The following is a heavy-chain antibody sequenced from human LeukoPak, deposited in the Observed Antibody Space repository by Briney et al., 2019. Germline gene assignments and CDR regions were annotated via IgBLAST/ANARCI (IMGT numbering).Heavy chain of an antibody. CDR2: IWNDGSKE. D-gene: IGHD3-10*01. V-gene: IGHV3-33*06. Sequence: GGSLRLSCAASGFTFSGYGMHWVRQAPGKGLEWLAIIWNDGSKEYYADSVKGRLTIFRDNSNNTLYLHMNSLRAEDTAVYYCAKSSAYYYMDAWGQGTTVTVSS. CDR3: AKSSAYYYMDA. CDR1: GFTFSGYG. J-gene: IGHJ6*03.